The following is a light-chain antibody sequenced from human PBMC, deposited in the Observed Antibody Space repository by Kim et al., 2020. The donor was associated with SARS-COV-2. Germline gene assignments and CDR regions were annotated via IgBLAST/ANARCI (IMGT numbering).Light chain of an antibody. CDR2: GAY. CDR1: QSVSSSY. V-gene: IGKV3-20*01. Sequence: EIVLTQSPGTLSLSPGERATLSCRASQSVSSSYLAWYQQKPGQAPRLLIYGAYSRATGIPDRFSGSESGTDFTLTISRLEPEDFAVYYCQQYGSSPPYTFGQGTKLEI. J-gene: IGKJ2*01. CDR3: QQYGSSPPYT.